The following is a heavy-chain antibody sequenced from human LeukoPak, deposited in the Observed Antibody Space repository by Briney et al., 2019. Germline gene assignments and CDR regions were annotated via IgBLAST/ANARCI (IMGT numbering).Heavy chain of an antibody. J-gene: IGHJ6*03. V-gene: IGHV3-30*01. CDR1: GFTFSRNV. D-gene: IGHD3-10*01. CDR3: ARGGIPTGPYYYFYYMDV. Sequence: PGSSLGLSCAASGFTFSRNVMNWVRQAPGKGLEWVALISYDGNNKFYADSVKGRFTISRDNSRNTLYLQMNSLRGEDAAVYSCARGGIPTGPYYYFYYMDVWGKGTAVTVSS. CDR2: ISYDGNNK.